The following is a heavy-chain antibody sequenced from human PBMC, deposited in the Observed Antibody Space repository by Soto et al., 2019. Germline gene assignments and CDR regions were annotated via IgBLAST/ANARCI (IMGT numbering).Heavy chain of an antibody. CDR2: ISSSSSST. CDR3: ARDRGGGSIFGGHYGMDV. D-gene: IGHD3-3*01. CDR1: GFIFRDFY. J-gene: IGHJ6*02. V-gene: IGHV3-11*06. Sequence: QVQLLESGGGLVQPGGSLRLSCAASGFIFRDFYMSWIRQVPGKGLEWLSKISSSSSSTDYADSVKGRFTISRDNAKNSLYLQMSSLRAEDTAVYNCARDRGGGSIFGGHYGMDVWGQGTTVTVSS.